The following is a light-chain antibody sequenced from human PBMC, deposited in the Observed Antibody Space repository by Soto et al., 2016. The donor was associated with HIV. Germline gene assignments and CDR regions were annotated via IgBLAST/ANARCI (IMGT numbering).Light chain of an antibody. CDR3: QQSYNTPRT. Sequence: DIQMTQSPSSLSASVGDRVTITCRASQSIGGFLNWYQQIPGKAPNLLIYDASTLQSGVPSRFSGSGSGTDFTLIISSLQPEDFATYYCQQSYNTPRTFGQGTQGGNQT. J-gene: IGKJ1*01. V-gene: IGKV1-39*01. CDR1: QSIGGF. CDR2: DAS.